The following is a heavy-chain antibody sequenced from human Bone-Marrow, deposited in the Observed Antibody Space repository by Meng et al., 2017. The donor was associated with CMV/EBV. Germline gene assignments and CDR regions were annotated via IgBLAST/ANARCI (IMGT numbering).Heavy chain of an antibody. Sequence: ASVKVSCKASGYTFTSYYMHWVRQAPGQGLEWMGIINPSGGSTSYAQKFQGRVTMTRDTSTSTVYMELSRLRSEDTAVYYCARGADTLGYCSSTSCPLGYWGQGTRVTGCS. J-gene: IGHJ4*02. CDR3: ARGADTLGYCSSTSCPLGY. V-gene: IGHV1-46*01. CDR1: GYTFTSYY. D-gene: IGHD2-2*01. CDR2: INPSGGST.